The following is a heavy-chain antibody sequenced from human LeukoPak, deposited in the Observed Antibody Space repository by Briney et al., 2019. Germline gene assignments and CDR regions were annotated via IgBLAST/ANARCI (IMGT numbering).Heavy chain of an antibody. CDR3: AMTGYYTLYYFDY. CDR1: GFTFSSYS. V-gene: IGHV3-48*04. Sequence: PGGSLRLSCAASGFTFSSYSMNWVRQAPGKGLEWVSYISSSSTIYYADSVKGRFTISRDNAKNSLYLQMNSLRAEDTAVYYCAMTGYYTLYYFDYWGQGTLVTVSS. D-gene: IGHD3/OR15-3a*01. CDR2: ISSSSTI. J-gene: IGHJ4*02.